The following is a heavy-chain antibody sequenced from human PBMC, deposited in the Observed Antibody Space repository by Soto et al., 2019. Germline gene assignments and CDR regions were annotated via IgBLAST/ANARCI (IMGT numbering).Heavy chain of an antibody. V-gene: IGHV4-39*01. J-gene: IGHJ4*02. CDR2: IYYSGST. Sequence: GAGRTWETLSKTCTVSGGSISSSSYYWGWIRQPPGKGLEWIGSIYYSGSTYYNPSLKSRVTISVDTYKNQFSLKLSSVTAADTAVYYCASLDSTGLGGFDYWGQGTLVTVSS. CDR1: GGSISSSSYY. D-gene: IGHD1-26*01. CDR3: ASLDSTGLGGFDY.